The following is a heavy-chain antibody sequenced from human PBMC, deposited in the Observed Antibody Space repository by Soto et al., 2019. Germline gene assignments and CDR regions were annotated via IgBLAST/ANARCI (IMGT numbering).Heavy chain of an antibody. CDR3: ARRRGAGGHFDY. V-gene: IGHV3-23*01. CDR2: VSIGGST. Sequence: GGSLRISCAASGFTFSSYAMGWVRQGPGKGLEWVAVVSIGGSTHYADSVRGRFTISRDNSKNTLSLQMNSLTAEDTAVYFCARRRGAGGHFDYWGQGALVTVSS. D-gene: IGHD2-15*01. J-gene: IGHJ4*02. CDR1: GFTFSSYA.